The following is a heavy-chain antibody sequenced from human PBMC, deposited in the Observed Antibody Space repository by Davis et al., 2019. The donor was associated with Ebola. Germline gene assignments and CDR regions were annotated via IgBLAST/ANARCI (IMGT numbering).Heavy chain of an antibody. J-gene: IGHJ4*02. CDR2: ISSSSSYI. Sequence: GGSLRLSCAASGFTFSSYSMNWVHQAPGKGLEWVSSISSSSSYIYYADSVKGRFTISRDNAKNSLYLQMNSLRAEDTAVYYCARDISSGWYGPQDYWGQGTLVTVSS. V-gene: IGHV3-21*01. D-gene: IGHD6-19*01. CDR3: ARDISSGWYGPQDY. CDR1: GFTFSSYS.